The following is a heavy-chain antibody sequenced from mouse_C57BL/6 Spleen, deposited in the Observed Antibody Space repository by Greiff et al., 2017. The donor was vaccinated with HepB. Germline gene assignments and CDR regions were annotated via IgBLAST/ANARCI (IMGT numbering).Heavy chain of an antibody. D-gene: IGHD1-1*01. CDR1: GYTFTSYG. CDR2: IYPRSGNT. Sequence: VQLQQSGAELARPGASVKLSCKASGYTFTSYGISWVKQRTGPGLEWIGEIYPRSGNTYYNEKFKGKATLTADKSSSTAYMELRSLTSEDSSVYFCARSAFGSTVVATRYFDYWGQGTTLTVSS. J-gene: IGHJ2*01. V-gene: IGHV1-81*01. CDR3: ARSAFGSTVVATRYFDY.